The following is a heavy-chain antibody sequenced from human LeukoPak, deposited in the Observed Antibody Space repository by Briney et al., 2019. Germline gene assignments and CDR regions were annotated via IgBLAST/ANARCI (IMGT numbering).Heavy chain of an antibody. V-gene: IGHV3-33*01. J-gene: IGHJ6*02. Sequence: PGRSLRLSCATSGFTFSRSGMHWVRQAPGKGLEWVAVIWYDGSNKYYADSVKGRFTISRDNSKNTLYLQMNSLRAEDTAVYYCARDPHYYGSGSYAYYYYGMDVWGQGTTVTVSS. D-gene: IGHD3-10*01. CDR1: GFTFSRSG. CDR2: IWYDGSNK. CDR3: ARDPHYYGSGSYAYYYYGMDV.